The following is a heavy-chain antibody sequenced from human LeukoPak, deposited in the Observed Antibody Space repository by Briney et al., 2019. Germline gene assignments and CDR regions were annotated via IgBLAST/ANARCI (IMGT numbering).Heavy chain of an antibody. Sequence: GGSLRLSCAASGFTVSSNYMNWVRQAPGKGLEWVSNIFSGGGTHYADSVKGRLTISRDNSKNTVYLQMNSLRAEDTAMYYCARRHLTSGSIDYWGQGTLVTVSS. CDR1: GFTVSSNY. CDR2: IFSGGGT. V-gene: IGHV3-53*01. CDR3: ARRHLTSGSIDY. J-gene: IGHJ4*02.